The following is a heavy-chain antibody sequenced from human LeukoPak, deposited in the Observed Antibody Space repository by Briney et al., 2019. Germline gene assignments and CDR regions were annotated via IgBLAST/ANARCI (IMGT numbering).Heavy chain of an antibody. CDR1: GYSISSGYY. Sequence: SETLSLTCTVSGYSISSGYYWGWIRQPPGKGLEWIGSIYHSGSTYYNPSLKSRVTISVDTSKNQFSLKLSSVTAADTAVYYCARVRMEYDAFDIWGQGTMVTVSS. J-gene: IGHJ3*02. V-gene: IGHV4-38-2*02. CDR3: ARVRMEYDAFDI. CDR2: IYHSGST. D-gene: IGHD1-1*01.